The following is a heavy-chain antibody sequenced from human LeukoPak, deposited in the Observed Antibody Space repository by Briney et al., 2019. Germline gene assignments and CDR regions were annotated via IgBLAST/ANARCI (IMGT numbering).Heavy chain of an antibody. CDR3: LRVWFGEFKAPHFDY. CDR1: GYTFTSYG. V-gene: IGHV1-18*04. J-gene: IGHJ4*02. CDR2: ISAYNGNT. Sequence: ASVKVSCKASGYTFTSYGISWVRQAPGQGLGWMGWISAYNGNTNYAQKLQGRVTMTTDTSTSTAYMELRSLRSDDTAVYYCLRVWFGEFKAPHFDYWGQRALVTVSS. D-gene: IGHD3-10*01.